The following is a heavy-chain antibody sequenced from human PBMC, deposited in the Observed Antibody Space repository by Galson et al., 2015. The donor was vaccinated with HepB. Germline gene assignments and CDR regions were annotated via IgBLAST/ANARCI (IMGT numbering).Heavy chain of an antibody. J-gene: IGHJ3*02. D-gene: IGHD3-22*01. CDR3: NYDSSGYGAFDI. V-gene: IGHV3-49*04. Sequence: SLRLSCAASGFTFGDYAMSWVRQAPGKGLEWVGFIRSKAYGGTTEYAASVKGRFTISRDDSKSIAYLQMNSLKTEDTAVYYCNYDSSGYGAFDIWGQGTMVTVSS. CDR2: IRSKAYGGTT. CDR1: GFTFGDYA.